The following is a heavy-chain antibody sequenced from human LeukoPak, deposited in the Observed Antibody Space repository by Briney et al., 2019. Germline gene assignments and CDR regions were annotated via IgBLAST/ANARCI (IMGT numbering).Heavy chain of an antibody. V-gene: IGHV3-15*01. CDR1: GFTFSKAW. Sequence: GGSLRLSCAASGFTFSKAWMSWVRQAPGKGLEWVGRIKGATDGGTTDYGSPVKGRFTISRDDSENMLYLRMNSLKTEDTALYYCTTDRYYDAAYTTWGQGTLVTVSS. J-gene: IGHJ4*02. CDR3: TTDRYYDAAYTT. D-gene: IGHD3-16*01. CDR2: IKGATDGGTT.